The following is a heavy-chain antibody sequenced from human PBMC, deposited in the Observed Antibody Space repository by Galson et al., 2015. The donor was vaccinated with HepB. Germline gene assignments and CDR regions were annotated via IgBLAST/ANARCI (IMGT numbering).Heavy chain of an antibody. CDR3: ARDGRSSGWYPDPPLDY. D-gene: IGHD6-19*01. CDR2: INPNSGAT. V-gene: IGHV1-2*04. J-gene: IGHJ4*02. Sequence: SVKVSCKASGYTFTDYYMHWVRQAPGQGLEWMGWINPNSGATNYAQKFQGWATMTRDTSISTAYMELSRLRSDDTAVYYCARDGRSSGWYPDPPLDYWGQGTLVTVSS. CDR1: GYTFTDYY.